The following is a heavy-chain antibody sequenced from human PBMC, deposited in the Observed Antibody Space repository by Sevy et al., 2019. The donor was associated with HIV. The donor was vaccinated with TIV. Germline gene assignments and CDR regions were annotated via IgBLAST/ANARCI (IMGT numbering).Heavy chain of an antibody. CDR3: ARDLGSTTSYYYGMDV. CDR1: GFTFSRYW. V-gene: IGHV3-74*01. Sequence: GGSLRLSCAASGFTFSRYWMHWVRQAPGKGLVWVSRINSDESNTGYADSVKGRFTISRDTAKNTLYLQMNSLRAEDTAVYYCARDLGSTTSYYYGMDVWGQGTTVTVSS. J-gene: IGHJ6*02. D-gene: IGHD2-2*01. CDR2: INSDESNT.